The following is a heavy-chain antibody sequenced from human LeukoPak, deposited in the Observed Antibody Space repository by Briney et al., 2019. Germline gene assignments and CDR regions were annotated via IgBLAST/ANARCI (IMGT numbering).Heavy chain of an antibody. V-gene: IGHV1-18*01. J-gene: IGHJ4*02. Sequence: ASVKVSCKASGYTFTSYGISWVRQAPGQGLEWMGWISAYNGNTSYAQKLQGRVTMTTDTSTSTAYMELRSLRSDDTAVYYCARVASDYDILTGYFDYWGQGTLVTVSS. CDR3: ARVASDYDILTGYFDY. CDR2: ISAYNGNT. D-gene: IGHD3-9*01. CDR1: GYTFTSYG.